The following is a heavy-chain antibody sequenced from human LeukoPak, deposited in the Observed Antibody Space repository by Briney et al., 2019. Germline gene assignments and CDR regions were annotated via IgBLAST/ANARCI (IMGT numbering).Heavy chain of an antibody. CDR2: ISAYNGNT. J-gene: IGHJ4*02. V-gene: IGHV1-18*01. CDR3: ARVEGKYYYDSSGYYLYEYFDY. D-gene: IGHD3-22*01. Sequence: ASVKVSCKASGYTFTSYGFSWVRQAPGQGLEWMGWISAYNGNTNYAQKLQGRVTMTTDTSTSTAYMKLRSLRSDDTAVYYCARVEGKYYYDSSGYYLYEYFDYWGQGTLVTVSS. CDR1: GYTFTSYG.